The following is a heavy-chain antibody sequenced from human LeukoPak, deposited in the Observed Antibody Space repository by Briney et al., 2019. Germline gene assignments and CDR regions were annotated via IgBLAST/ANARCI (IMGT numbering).Heavy chain of an antibody. CDR1: GFTFRNAW. D-gene: IGHD5-12*01. Sequence: GGSLRLSCAASGFTFRNAWMGWVRQAPGKGLEWVGRIRSKANSYATAYAASVKGRFTISRDDSKNTEYLQMNSLKTEDTAVYYCTRRHYGGYDFVYPGTTPQDFDYWGQGTLVTVSS. CDR3: TRRHYGGYDFVYPGTTPQDFDY. J-gene: IGHJ4*02. V-gene: IGHV3-73*01. CDR2: IRSKANSYAT.